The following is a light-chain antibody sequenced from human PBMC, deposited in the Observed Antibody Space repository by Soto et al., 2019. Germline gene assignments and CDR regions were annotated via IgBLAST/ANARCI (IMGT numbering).Light chain of an antibody. CDR1: SSNIGAGYD. CDR2: GNS. V-gene: IGLV1-40*01. J-gene: IGLJ2*01. CDR3: QSYDSSLSGVV. Sequence: QSVLTQPPSVSEAPGQRVTISCTGSSSNIGAGYDVHWYQQLPGTAPKLLIYGNSNRPSGVPDRFSGSKSGTSASLAITGLQAEDEADYYCQSYDSSLSGVVFGGGTKL.